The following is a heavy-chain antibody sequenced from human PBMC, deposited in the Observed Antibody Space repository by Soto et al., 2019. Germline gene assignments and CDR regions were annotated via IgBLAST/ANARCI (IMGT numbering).Heavy chain of an antibody. V-gene: IGHV3-23*01. CDR1: GFTFSSYA. J-gene: IGHJ1*01. Sequence: GGSLRLSCAASGFTFSSYAMSWVRQAPGKGLEWVSAISGSGGSTYYADSVKGRFTISRDNSKNTLYLQMNSLRAEDTAVYYCAKDLTPLGYCSGGSCLEYFQHWGQGTLVTVSS. CDR2: ISGSGGST. CDR3: AKDLTPLGYCSGGSCLEYFQH. D-gene: IGHD2-15*01.